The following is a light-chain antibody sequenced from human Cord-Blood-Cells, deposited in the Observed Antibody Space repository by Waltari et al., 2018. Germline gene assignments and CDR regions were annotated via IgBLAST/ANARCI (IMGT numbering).Light chain of an antibody. CDR3: QQYNSYSRT. J-gene: IGKJ1*01. Sequence: DIQMTQSPSTLSASVGDSVTITCRASQSISSWLSWYQQKPGKAPKLLIYDASSLESGVPSRFSGRGSGTEFTLTISSLQSDGFATYYCQQYNSYSRTVGQGTKVEIK. CDR2: DAS. CDR1: QSISSW. V-gene: IGKV1-5*01.